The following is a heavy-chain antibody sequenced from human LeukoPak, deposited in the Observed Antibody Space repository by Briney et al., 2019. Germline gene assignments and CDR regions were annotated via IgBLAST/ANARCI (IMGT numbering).Heavy chain of an antibody. Sequence: GGSLRLSCAASGFTVSSNYMSWVRQAPGKGLEWVSVIYSGGSTYYADSVKGRFTISRDNSKNTLYLQMNSLRVEDTAVYYCARVSVGVTTDYWGQGTLVTVSS. J-gene: IGHJ4*02. D-gene: IGHD2-21*02. V-gene: IGHV3-53*01. CDR1: GFTVSSNY. CDR3: ARVSVGVTTDY. CDR2: IYSGGST.